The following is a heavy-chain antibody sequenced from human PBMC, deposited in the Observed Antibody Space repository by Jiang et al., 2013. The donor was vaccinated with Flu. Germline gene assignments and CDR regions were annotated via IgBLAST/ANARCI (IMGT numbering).Heavy chain of an antibody. CDR2: INPDSGGT. Sequence: GYTFSGFYIHWVRQAPGQGLEWMGWINPDSGGTSYAQKFQDWVTMTRDTSINTAYMELSRLRSDDTAVYFCAGQRLVPGAPRFDNWGQGTLVIVSS. CDR1: GYTFSGFY. V-gene: IGHV1-2*04. CDR3: AGQRLVPGAPRFDN. D-gene: IGHD3-10*01. J-gene: IGHJ4*02.